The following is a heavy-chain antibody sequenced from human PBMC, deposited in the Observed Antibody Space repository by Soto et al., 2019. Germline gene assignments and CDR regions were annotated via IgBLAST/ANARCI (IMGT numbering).Heavy chain of an antibody. CDR2: ISAYNGNT. CDR3: ACLYYDFWSGYYMDY. J-gene: IGHJ4*02. V-gene: IGHV1-18*01. Sequence: QVQLVQSGAEVKKPGASVKVSCKASGYTFTSYGISWVRQAPGQGLEWMGWISAYNGNTNYAQKLQGRVTMNTDTSTSTAYMELRSLRSDDTAVYYCACLYYDFWSGYYMDYWGQGTLVTVSS. CDR1: GYTFTSYG. D-gene: IGHD3-3*01.